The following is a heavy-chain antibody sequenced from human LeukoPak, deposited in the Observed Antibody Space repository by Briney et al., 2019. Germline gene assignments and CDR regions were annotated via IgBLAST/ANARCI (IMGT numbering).Heavy chain of an antibody. CDR1: GDSISTYY. J-gene: IGHJ5*02. V-gene: IGHV4-59*01. CDR2: IYYRVTS. Sequence: SETLSLTCTVSGDSISTYYWSWIRQPPGKGLEWIGYIYYRVTSDYNPSLKSRVTMSVDMSTRQISLKLSSVTAADTAVYYCARGARGWFGELFPYNWFDPWGQGTLVTVSS. D-gene: IGHD3-10*01. CDR3: ARGARGWFGELFPYNWFDP.